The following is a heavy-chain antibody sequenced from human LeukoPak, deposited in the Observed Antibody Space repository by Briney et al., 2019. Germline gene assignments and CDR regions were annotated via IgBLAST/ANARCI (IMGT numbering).Heavy chain of an antibody. Sequence: SGGSLRLSCAASGFTFCSYSMNWVRQAPGKGLEWVSSISSSSSYIYYADSVKGRFTISRDNAKNSLYLQMNSLRAEDTAVYYCARDNSRLRYFDWFPRGMDVWGQGTTVTVSS. J-gene: IGHJ6*02. CDR3: ARDNSRLRYFDWFPRGMDV. CDR2: ISSSSSYI. V-gene: IGHV3-21*01. D-gene: IGHD3-9*01. CDR1: GFTFCSYS.